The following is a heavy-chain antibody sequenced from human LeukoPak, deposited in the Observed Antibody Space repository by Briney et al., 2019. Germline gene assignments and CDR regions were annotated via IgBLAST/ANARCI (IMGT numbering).Heavy chain of an antibody. CDR3: ARVRFLEWGGAFDI. Sequence: PSETLSLTCTVSGGSISPYYWSWVRQPPGKGLEWIAYIFYNGNTNYNPSLKSRVTLSLDSSKSQFALKVTSVTAADTAVYYCARVRFLEWGGAFDIWGQGTMVTVSS. CDR1: GGSISPYY. CDR2: IFYNGNT. D-gene: IGHD3-3*01. J-gene: IGHJ3*02. V-gene: IGHV4-59*01.